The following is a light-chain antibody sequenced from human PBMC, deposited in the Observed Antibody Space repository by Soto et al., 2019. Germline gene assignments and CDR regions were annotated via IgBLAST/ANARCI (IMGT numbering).Light chain of an antibody. CDR2: DAG. V-gene: IGKV3-11*01. CDR1: QSVYNY. J-gene: IGKJ5*01. CDR3: QQRRNWPRT. Sequence: EIVLTQSPATLSLSPGDRATLSCRASQSVYNYLAWYQQKPGQAPRLVMYDAGTRATGISDRFSGSGSGTDFTITISSLEPEDFAVYYCQQRRNWPRTFGQGTRLEVQ.